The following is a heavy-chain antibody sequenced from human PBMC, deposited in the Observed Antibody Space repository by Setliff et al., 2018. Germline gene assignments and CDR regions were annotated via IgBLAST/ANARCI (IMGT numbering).Heavy chain of an antibody. CDR1: GDSVNTNYY. CDR3: ARDVEVGGWYFDL. D-gene: IGHD1-26*01. V-gene: IGHV4-61*01. J-gene: IGHJ2*01. Sequence: SETLSLTCTVSGDSVNTNYYWSWIRQPPGKGLEWIGYIYYTGTTKYNPSLRSRVTISVDTSKNQVSLKLNSMTDADTAVYYCARDVEVGGWYFDLWGHGTLVTVSS. CDR2: IYYTGTT.